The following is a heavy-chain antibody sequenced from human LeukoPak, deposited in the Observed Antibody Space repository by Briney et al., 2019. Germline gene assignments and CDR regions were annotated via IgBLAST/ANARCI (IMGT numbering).Heavy chain of an antibody. CDR3: ASMGKIRLDAFDI. Sequence: GGSLRLSCAASGFTFSSYEMNWVRQAPGRGVEWVSYISSSGSTIYYADSVKGRFTISRDNAKNSLYLQMNSLRAEDTAVYYCASMGKIRLDAFDIWGQGTMVTVSS. D-gene: IGHD5-12*01. J-gene: IGHJ3*02. CDR1: GFTFSSYE. V-gene: IGHV3-48*03. CDR2: ISSSGSTI.